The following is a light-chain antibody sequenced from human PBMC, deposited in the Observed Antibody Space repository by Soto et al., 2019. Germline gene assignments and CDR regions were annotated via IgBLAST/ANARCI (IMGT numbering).Light chain of an antibody. J-gene: IGLJ2*01. V-gene: IGLV2-14*01. CDR2: EVS. CDR3: SSYTTSTTHVV. Sequence: QSVLTQPASVSGSPGQSITISCTGTSSDVGAYNYVSWFQQHPGKVPKLMIYEVSNRPSGISDRFSASKSGNTASLTISGLQAEDEADYYCSSYTTSTTHVVFGGGTKVT. CDR1: SSDVGAYNY.